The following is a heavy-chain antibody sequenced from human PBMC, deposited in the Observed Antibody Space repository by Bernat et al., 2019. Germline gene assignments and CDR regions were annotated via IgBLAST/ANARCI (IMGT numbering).Heavy chain of an antibody. CDR3: ARTLGVAAATGRY. CDR2: IHYSGTT. J-gene: IGHJ4*02. V-gene: IGHV4-39*01. D-gene: IGHD6-13*01. CDR1: GGSISSNSYY. Sequence: QLQLQESGPGLVKPSETLSLTCSISGGSISSNSYYWGWIRQPPGKGLEWIGSIHYSGTTYYNPSLESRLTISVDTSKNQFSLKLRSVTAADTAVYYCARTLGVAAATGRYWGQGTLVTVSS.